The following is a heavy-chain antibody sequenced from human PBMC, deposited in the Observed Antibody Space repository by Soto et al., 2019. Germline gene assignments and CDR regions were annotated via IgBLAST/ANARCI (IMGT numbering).Heavy chain of an antibody. J-gene: IGHJ6*02. Sequence: GESLKISCKGSGYSFTSYWIGWVRQMPGKGLEWMGIIYPGDSDTRYSPSFQGQVTISADKSISTAYLQWSSLKASDTAMYYCARHSIESRYFDSLKRDSYGMDVWGQGTTVTVSS. CDR2: IYPGDSDT. D-gene: IGHD3-9*01. CDR3: ARHSIESRYFDSLKRDSYGMDV. CDR1: GYSFTSYW. V-gene: IGHV5-51*01.